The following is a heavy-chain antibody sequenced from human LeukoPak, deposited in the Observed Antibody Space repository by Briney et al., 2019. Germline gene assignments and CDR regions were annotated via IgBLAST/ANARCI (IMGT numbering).Heavy chain of an antibody. Sequence: SETLSLTCTVSGGSISSSSYYWGWIRQPPGKGLEWSGSIYYSGSTYYNPSLKSRVTISVDTSKNQFSLKLSSVTAADTAVYYCARITYYDFWSGYYNLGHYFDYWGQGTLVTVSS. V-gene: IGHV4-39*01. CDR3: ARITYYDFWSGYYNLGHYFDY. J-gene: IGHJ4*02. D-gene: IGHD3-3*01. CDR1: GGSISSSSYY. CDR2: IYYSGST.